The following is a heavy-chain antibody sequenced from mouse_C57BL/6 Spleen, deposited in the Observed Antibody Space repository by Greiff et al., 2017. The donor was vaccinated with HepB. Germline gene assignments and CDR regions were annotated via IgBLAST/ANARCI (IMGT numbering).Heavy chain of an antibody. J-gene: IGHJ1*03. V-gene: IGHV5-9*01. D-gene: IGHD2-10*02. CDR2: ISGGGGNT. CDR1: GFTFSSYT. CDR3: ARRGYGNPDWYFDV. Sequence: EVQWVESGGGLVKPGGSLKLSCAASGFTFSSYTMSWVRQTPEKRLEWVATISGGGGNTYYPDSVKGRFTISRDNAKNTLYLQMSSLRSEDTALYYCARRGYGNPDWYFDVWGTGTTVTVSS.